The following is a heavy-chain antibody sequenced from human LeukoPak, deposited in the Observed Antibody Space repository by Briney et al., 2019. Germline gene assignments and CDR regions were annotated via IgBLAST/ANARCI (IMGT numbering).Heavy chain of an antibody. V-gene: IGHV1-8*03. Sequence: GASVKVSCKASGYTFTSYDINWVRQATGQGLEWMGWMNPNSGNTGDAQKFQGRVTITRNTSISTAYMELSSLRSEDTAVYYCARVRNSGFRYVDSWGQGTLVTVSS. CDR2: MNPNSGNT. CDR3: ARVRNSGFRYVDS. J-gene: IGHJ4*02. CDR1: GYTFTSYD. D-gene: IGHD5-12*01.